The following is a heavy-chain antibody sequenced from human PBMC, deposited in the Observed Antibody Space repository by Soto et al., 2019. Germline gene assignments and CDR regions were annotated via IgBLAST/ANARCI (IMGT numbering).Heavy chain of an antibody. Sequence: QITLKESGPPLVKPTQTLTLTCTFSGFSLSTSGVGVGWIRQPPGKALEWLALIYWNDDKRYSPSLKSRLTITKDTSKNQVVLTMTNMDPVDTATYYCAHTVGYTIFGVVRGYGMDVWGQGTTVTVSS. V-gene: IGHV2-5*01. J-gene: IGHJ6*02. CDR1: GFSLSTSGVG. CDR3: AHTVGYTIFGVVRGYGMDV. CDR2: IYWNDDK. D-gene: IGHD3-3*01.